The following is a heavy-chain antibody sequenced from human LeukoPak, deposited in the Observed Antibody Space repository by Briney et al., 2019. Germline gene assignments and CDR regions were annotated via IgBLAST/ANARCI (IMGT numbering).Heavy chain of an antibody. V-gene: IGHV1-46*01. CDR1: GYTFTSYY. J-gene: IGHJ4*02. CDR2: INPSGGST. D-gene: IGHD3-10*01. CDR3: ARGARFKSSMVRGVTIFYYFDY. Sequence: ASVKVSCKASGYTFTSYYMHWVRQAPGQGLEWMGIINPSGGSTSYAQKFQGRVTMTRNTSISTAYMELSSLRSEDTAVYYCARGARFKSSMVRGVTIFYYFDYWGQGTLVTVSS.